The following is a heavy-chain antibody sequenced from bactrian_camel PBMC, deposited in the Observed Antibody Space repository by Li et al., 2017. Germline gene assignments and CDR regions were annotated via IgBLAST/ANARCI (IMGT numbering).Heavy chain of an antibody. V-gene: IGHV3S55*01. Sequence: QLVESGGASVQAGKSLRLSCAASGSPEPRYTYGRACEGWWRQAPGKGLEWVSGMSRFDSTYYADSVKGRFTISQDNAKNTLYLQMNSLKPEDSSMYYCAATRWRGGPCAPLSANVAYWGRGTQVTVS. CDR1: GSPEPRYTYGRAC. CDR2: MSRFDST. J-gene: IGHJ4*01. D-gene: IGHD1*01. CDR3: AATRWRGGPCAPLSANVAY.